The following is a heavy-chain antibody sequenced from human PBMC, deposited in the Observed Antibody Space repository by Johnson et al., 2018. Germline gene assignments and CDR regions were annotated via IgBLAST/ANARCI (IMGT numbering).Heavy chain of an antibody. CDR2: IRSKTDGGTA. V-gene: IGHV3-15*07. Sequence: VQLVQSGGCLIKPGGSLRLPCAASGFTFSNAWMNWVRQTPGKGLEWVGHIRSKTDGGTADYAAPVKGRFTISRDDSENTLYLQMNSLKTEDTAVYYCTTEISGSFDCWGQGTLVTVSS. CDR1: GFTFSNAW. CDR3: TTEISGSFDC. J-gene: IGHJ4*02. D-gene: IGHD6-19*01.